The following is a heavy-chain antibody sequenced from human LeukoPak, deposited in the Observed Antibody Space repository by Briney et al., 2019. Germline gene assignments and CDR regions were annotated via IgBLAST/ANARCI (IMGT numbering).Heavy chain of an antibody. CDR3: ARLTYYYDSSGYYYFDY. CDR2: INYSGST. J-gene: IGHJ4*02. D-gene: IGHD3-22*01. Sequence: PSETLSLTCTVSGGSIRTYYWSWIRQPPGKGLEWIGYINYSGSTNYNPSLKSRVTMSVDTSKNQFSLKLSSVTAADTAVYYCARLTYYYDSSGYYYFDYWGQGTLVTVSS. V-gene: IGHV4-59*12. CDR1: GGSIRTYY.